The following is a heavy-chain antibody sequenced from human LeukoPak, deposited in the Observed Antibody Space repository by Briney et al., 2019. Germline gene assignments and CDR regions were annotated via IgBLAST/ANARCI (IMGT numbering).Heavy chain of an antibody. CDR1: GYTFTTYA. CDR3: VLGSGSTDDFDL. J-gene: IGHJ3*01. V-gene: IGHV7-4-1*02. Sequence: ASVKVSCKASGYTFTTYAMSCGLQAPEQGRECMGCINTNTVNPTYARGFTGRFFFSLDTSVSTACLQISSLKAEDTDVYYCVLGSGSTDDFDLWGQGTMVTVSS. CDR2: INTNTVNP. D-gene: IGHD3-22*01.